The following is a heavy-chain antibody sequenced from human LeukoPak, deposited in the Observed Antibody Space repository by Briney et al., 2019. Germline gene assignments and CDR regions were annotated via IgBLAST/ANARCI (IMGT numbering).Heavy chain of an antibody. J-gene: IGHJ4*02. CDR3: ATDDGTTGLPGY. D-gene: IGHD1-14*01. V-gene: IGHV3-33*01. CDR2: IWYDGTIK. CDR1: GFTFTTYG. Sequence: GGSLRLSCEASGFTFTTYGMQWLRQAPGKGLEGVAVIWYDGTIKDYADSAKGRFTVSRDNSNNTLYLQLSSLRADDTAVYYCATDDGTTGLPGYWGQGTLVTVSS.